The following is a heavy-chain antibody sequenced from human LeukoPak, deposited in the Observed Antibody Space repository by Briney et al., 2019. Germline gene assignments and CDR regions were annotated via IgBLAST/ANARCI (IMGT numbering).Heavy chain of an antibody. D-gene: IGHD1-14*01. V-gene: IGHV3-23*01. CDR1: GFKFSNYA. Sequence: GGSLRLSCAASGFKFSNYAMSWVRQAPGKGLEWVSTVSGSGGSTYSADSVKGRFTISRDNSKNTLYLQMNSLRAEDTALYYCAKDRGTTPDYFDYWGQGTLVTVSS. J-gene: IGHJ4*02. CDR3: AKDRGTTPDYFDY. CDR2: VSGSGGST.